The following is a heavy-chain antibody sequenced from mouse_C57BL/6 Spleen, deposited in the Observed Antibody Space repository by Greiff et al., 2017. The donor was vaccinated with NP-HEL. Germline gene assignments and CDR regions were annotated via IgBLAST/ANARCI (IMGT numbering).Heavy chain of an antibody. D-gene: IGHD1-2*01. CDR2: INYDGSST. CDR3: ARGAYGGFDD. V-gene: IGHV5-16*01. J-gene: IGHJ2*01. CDR1: GFTFSDYY. Sequence: EVKLMESEGGLVQPGSSMKLSCTASGFTFSDYYMAWVRQVPEKGLEWVANINYDGSSTYYLDSLKSRFIISRDNAKNILYLQVISLKSEDTATYYCARGAYGGFDDWGQGTTLTVSS.